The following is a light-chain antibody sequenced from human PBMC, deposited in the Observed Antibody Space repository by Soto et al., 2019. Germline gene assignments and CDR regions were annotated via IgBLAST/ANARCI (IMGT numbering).Light chain of an antibody. V-gene: IGLV2-11*01. J-gene: IGLJ1*01. CDR3: SSQAGSSVV. CDR2: DVT. CDR1: SSDVGGYNY. Sequence: QSVLTQPRSVSWSPGQSVTISCTVTSSDVGGYNYVSWYQQHPGKAPKLMIYDVTTRPSGVPDRFSGSKSGNTASLTISGLQAEDEADYYCSSQAGSSVVFGTGTKVTVL.